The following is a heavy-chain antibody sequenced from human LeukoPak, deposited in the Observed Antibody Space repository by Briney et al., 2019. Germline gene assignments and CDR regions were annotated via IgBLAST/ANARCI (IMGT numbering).Heavy chain of an antibody. J-gene: IGHJ3*02. Sequence: GGSLRLSCAASGFTFSPYWMHWVRQAPGKGLVWVSRISTDGSRTNSADSVKGRLTISRDNAKNTLYLQMNSLRAEDTAVYYCVREYGSSPGRAFDMGAKGKRVTVSP. CDR2: ISTDGSRT. CDR1: GFTFSPYW. CDR3: VREYGSSPGRAFDM. V-gene: IGHV3-74*01. D-gene: IGHD6-6*01.